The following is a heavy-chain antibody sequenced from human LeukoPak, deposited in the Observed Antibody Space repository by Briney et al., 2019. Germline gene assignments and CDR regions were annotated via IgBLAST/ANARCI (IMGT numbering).Heavy chain of an antibody. V-gene: IGHV3-21*04. CDR1: GFTFSSYS. D-gene: IGHD4-11*01. J-gene: IGHJ3*01. CDR2: ISSSSSYI. Sequence: GGSLRLSCAGSGFTFSSYSVNWVRQAPGKGLEWVSSISSSSSYIYYADSVKGRFTISRDNARNSLYLQMNNLRVDDTAVYYCPRGYTNYGYVFDLWGQGTMVNVS. CDR3: PRGYTNYGYVFDL.